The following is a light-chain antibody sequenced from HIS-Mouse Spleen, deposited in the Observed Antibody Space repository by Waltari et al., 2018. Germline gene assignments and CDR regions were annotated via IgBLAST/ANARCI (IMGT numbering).Light chain of an antibody. CDR1: SSDVGSYKL. V-gene: IGLV2-23*01. J-gene: IGLJ3*02. Sequence: QSALTQPASVSVSPGQSITISCTGTSSDVGSYKLVSWYQQHPGKAPKLRIYEGSKRPSGVSNRFSGSKSGNTASLTISGLQAEDEADYYCCSYAGSSTWVFGGGTKLTVL. CDR2: EGS. CDR3: CSYAGSSTWV.